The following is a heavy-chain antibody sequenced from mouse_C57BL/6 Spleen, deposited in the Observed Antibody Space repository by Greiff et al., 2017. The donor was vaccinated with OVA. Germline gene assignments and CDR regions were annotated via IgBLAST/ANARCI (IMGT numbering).Heavy chain of an antibody. CDR3: ARRGYGVFYYFDY. D-gene: IGHD3-1*01. J-gene: IGHJ2*01. V-gene: IGHV1-53*01. Sequence: LQQPGTELVKPGASVKLSCKASGYTFTSYWMHWVKQRPGKGLEWIGNINPSNGGTNYNEKFKSKATLTVDKSSITAYMQLSSLTSEDSAVYYCARRGYGVFYYFDYWGQGTTLTVSS. CDR2: INPSNGGT. CDR1: GYTFTSYW.